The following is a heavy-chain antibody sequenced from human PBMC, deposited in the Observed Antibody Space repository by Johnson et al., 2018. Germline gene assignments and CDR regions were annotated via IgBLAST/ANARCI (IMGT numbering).Heavy chain of an antibody. V-gene: IGHV3-30*03. J-gene: IGHJ6*02. CDR1: GFTFSSYG. D-gene: IGHD2-2*01. Sequence: VQLVESGGGVVQPGRSLRLSCAASGFTFSSYGMHWVRQAPGKGLEWVALISYDGSYKYYADSVKGRFTVSRDNSKNTLYLQMNSLRAEDTAVYYCARDFGGSTSITDGMDVWGQGTTVTVSS. CDR2: ISYDGSYK. CDR3: ARDFGGSTSITDGMDV.